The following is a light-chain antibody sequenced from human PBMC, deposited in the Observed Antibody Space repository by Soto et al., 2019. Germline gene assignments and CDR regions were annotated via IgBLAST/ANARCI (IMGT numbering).Light chain of an antibody. Sequence: QSVLTQPPSVSGAPGQRVTISCTGRSSNIGAGYDVHWYQQLPGTAPKLLIYGNSNRPSGVPDRFSGSKSGTSASLAITGLQAEDEADYCCQSYDSSLSGVVFGGGTKVTVL. J-gene: IGLJ2*01. CDR1: SSNIGAGYD. V-gene: IGLV1-40*01. CDR3: QSYDSSLSGVV. CDR2: GNS.